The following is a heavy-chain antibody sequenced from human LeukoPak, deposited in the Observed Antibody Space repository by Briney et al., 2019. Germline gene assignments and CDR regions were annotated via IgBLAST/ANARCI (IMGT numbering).Heavy chain of an antibody. J-gene: IGHJ6*03. CDR3: ARDRAGYYCMDV. CDR1: GGSISSYY. V-gene: IGHV4-59*01. CDR2: IDYSGST. Sequence: SETLSLTCTVSGGSISSYYWSWIRQPPGKGLEWIGYIDYSGSTNYNPSLRSRVTMSVDTSKNQFSLKLTSVTAADTAVYYCARDRAGYYCMDVWGKGTTVTVSS.